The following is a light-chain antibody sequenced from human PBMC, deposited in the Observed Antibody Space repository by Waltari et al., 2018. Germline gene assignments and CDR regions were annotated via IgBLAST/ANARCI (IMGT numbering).Light chain of an antibody. V-gene: IGKV3D-15*01. CDR1: ESVGTD. J-gene: IGKJ2*01. Sequence: EIVMTQSPVTMSVSPGEGVTLSCTASESVGTDVAWYRHKPGQPPRLLIYFGSTRATGVPARISGSGSGTDFSLTISGLESEDFAFYYCQQSRQWPRRTFGQGTKLE. CDR2: FGS. CDR3: QQSRQWPRRT.